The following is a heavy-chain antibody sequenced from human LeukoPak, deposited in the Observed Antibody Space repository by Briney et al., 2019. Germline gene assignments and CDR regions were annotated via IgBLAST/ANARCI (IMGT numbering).Heavy chain of an antibody. Sequence: PGGSLRLSCAASEFTFSNYAVHWVRRAPGKGLQWVAVISYDGNTIYYADSVKGRFTISRDTSKNTLYLQMNSLRTEDTAVYYCARSGGLQKFDYWGQGTLVTVSS. CDR1: EFTFSNYA. CDR2: ISYDGNTI. D-gene: IGHD4-11*01. CDR3: ARSGGLQKFDY. V-gene: IGHV3-30-3*01. J-gene: IGHJ4*02.